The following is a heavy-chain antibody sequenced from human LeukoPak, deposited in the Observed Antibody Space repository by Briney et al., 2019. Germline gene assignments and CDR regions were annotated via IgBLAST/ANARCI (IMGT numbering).Heavy chain of an antibody. CDR3: AKDLSSGSGGY. D-gene: IGHD1-26*01. CDR2: ISGSGGST. V-gene: IGHV3-23*01. J-gene: IGHJ4*02. Sequence: GGSLRLSCAASGFTFSSYAMSWVRQAPGKGLEWVSAISGSGGSTYYADSAKGRFTISRDNSKNTLYLQMNSLRAEDTAVYYCAKDLSSGSGGYWGQGTLVTVSS. CDR1: GFTFSSYA.